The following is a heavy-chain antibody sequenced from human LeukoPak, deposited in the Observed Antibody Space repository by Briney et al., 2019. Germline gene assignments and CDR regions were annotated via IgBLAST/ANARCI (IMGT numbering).Heavy chain of an antibody. CDR3: ARDRRVRGFDP. J-gene: IGHJ5*02. V-gene: IGHV1-2*02. D-gene: IGHD3-3*01. CDR1: GGTFSSYA. Sequence: RASVKVSCKASGGTFSSYAISWVRQAPGQGLEWMGWINPNSGGTSYAQKFQGRVTMTRDTSISTAYMELSRLRSDDTAVYYCARDRRVRGFDPWGQGTLVTVSS. CDR2: INPNSGGT.